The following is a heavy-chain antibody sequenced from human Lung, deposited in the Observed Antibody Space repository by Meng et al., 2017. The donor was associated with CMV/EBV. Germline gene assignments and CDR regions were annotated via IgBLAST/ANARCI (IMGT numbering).Heavy chain of an antibody. CDR3: ARVEVGITSGDY. CDR1: GYTFTNYG. Sequence: QPQLGQSGGEVKNPGASVKVSCKASGYTFTNYGITWVRQAPGQGLEWMGWINAYNGDTNYAQTLQGRITMTTDTSTSTAYMELRSLRSDDTAVDYCARVEVGITSGDYWGQGTLVTVSS. J-gene: IGHJ4*02. D-gene: IGHD1-26*01. V-gene: IGHV1-18*01. CDR2: INAYNGDT.